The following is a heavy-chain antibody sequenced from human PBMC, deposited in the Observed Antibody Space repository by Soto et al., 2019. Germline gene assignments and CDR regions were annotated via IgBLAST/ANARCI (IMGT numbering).Heavy chain of an antibody. CDR2: ISGSGGST. CDR1: GFTFSSYA. J-gene: IGHJ4*02. Sequence: EVQLLESGGGLVQPGGSLRLSCAASGFTFSSYAMSWVRQAPGKGLEWVSAISGSGGSTYYADSVKGRFTISRDNSKNTLYLQMNSLRGEDTAVYYCAKAGEVVLMVYHPNALDYWGQGTLVTVSS. V-gene: IGHV3-23*01. D-gene: IGHD2-8*01. CDR3: AKAGEVVLMVYHPNALDY.